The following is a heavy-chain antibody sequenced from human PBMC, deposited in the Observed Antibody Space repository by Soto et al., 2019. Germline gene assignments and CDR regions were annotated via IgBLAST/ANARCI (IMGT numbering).Heavy chain of an antibody. D-gene: IGHD2-2*01. CDR3: AKGGCSSSSCSFDS. Sequence: QEQLVESGGGVVQPGMSLRLSCVASRFSFSNFGMHWVRQAPGKGLEWVAALSFDGSNKNYADGVRGRFTISRDNSKNTLYLHTNSLRSDDTAMYYCAKGGCSSSSCSFDSWGQGTLVTV. V-gene: IGHV3-30*18. CDR1: RFSFSNFG. CDR2: LSFDGSNK. J-gene: IGHJ5*01.